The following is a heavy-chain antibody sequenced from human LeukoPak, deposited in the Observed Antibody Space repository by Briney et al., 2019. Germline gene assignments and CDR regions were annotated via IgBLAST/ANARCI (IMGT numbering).Heavy chain of an antibody. V-gene: IGHV3-30*04. Sequence: PGGSLRLSCAACGFTFSSYAMHWVRQAPGKGLEWVAVISYDGSNKYYADSVKGRFTISRDNSKNTLYLQMNSLRAEDTAVYYCARLIVVVPAALFDYWGQGTLVTVSS. D-gene: IGHD2-2*01. CDR3: ARLIVVVPAALFDY. CDR1: GFTFSSYA. CDR2: ISYDGSNK. J-gene: IGHJ4*02.